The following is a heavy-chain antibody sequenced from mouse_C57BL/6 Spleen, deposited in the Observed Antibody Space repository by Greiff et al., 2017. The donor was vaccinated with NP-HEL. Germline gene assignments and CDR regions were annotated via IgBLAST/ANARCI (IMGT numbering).Heavy chain of an antibody. D-gene: IGHD2-1*01. J-gene: IGHJ2*01. CDR1: GFTFSSYA. Sequence: EVKLMESGGGLVKPGGSLKLSCAASGFTFSSYAMSWVRQTPEKRLEWVATISDGGSYTYYPDNVKGRFTISRDNAKNNLYLQRSHLKSEDTAMYYCARGVTTGAFDYWGQGTTLTVSS. CDR3: ARGVTTGAFDY. CDR2: ISDGGSYT. V-gene: IGHV5-4*03.